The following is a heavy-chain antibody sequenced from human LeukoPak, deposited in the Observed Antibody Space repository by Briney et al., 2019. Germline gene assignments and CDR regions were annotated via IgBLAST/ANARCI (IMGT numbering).Heavy chain of an antibody. Sequence: ASVKVSCKASGYSFTAAYNIHWLRQAPGQGPEFMGWINPSSGDTRYAQKFQGRVTVTRDTVISTAYMELSSQTSDDTAVYYCARDPRGTYDYWGQGTLVTVSS. CDR2: INPSSGDT. J-gene: IGHJ4*02. CDR3: ARDPRGTYDY. CDR1: GYSFTAAYN. V-gene: IGHV1-2*02. D-gene: IGHD5-12*01.